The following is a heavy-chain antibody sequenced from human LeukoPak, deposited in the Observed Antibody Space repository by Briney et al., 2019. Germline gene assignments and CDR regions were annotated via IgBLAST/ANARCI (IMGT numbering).Heavy chain of an antibody. J-gene: IGHJ4*02. D-gene: IGHD3-16*01. CDR1: GFTFSNHW. CDR3: ARDRGSYSDY. V-gene: IGHV3-74*01. CDR2: VNTDGSTP. Sequence: PTGGSLRLSCAASGFTFSNHWMHWVRQAPGKGLVWVSRVNTDGSTPTYADSVKGRFTISRDNAKNTLYLQMNSLRAEDTAVYYCARDRGSYSDYWGQGTLVTVSS.